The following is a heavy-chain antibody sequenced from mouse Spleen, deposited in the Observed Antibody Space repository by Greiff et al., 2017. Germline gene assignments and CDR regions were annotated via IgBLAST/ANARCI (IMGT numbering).Heavy chain of an antibody. D-gene: IGHD2-14*01. CDR2: ISYDGSN. V-gene: IGHV3-6*01. CDR3: AREGRYDGDWYFDV. Sequence: EVQLQESGPGLVKPSQSLSLTCSVTGYSITSGYYWNWIRQFPGNKLEWMGYISYDGSNNYNPSLKNRISITRDTSKNQFFLKLNSVTTEDTATYYCAREGRYDGDWYFDVWGAGTTVTVSS. J-gene: IGHJ1*01. CDR1: GYSITSGYY.